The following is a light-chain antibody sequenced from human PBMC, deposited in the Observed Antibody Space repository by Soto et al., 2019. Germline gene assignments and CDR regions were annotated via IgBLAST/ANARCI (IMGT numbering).Light chain of an antibody. CDR2: DAS. CDR1: QGIRND. V-gene: IGKV3-15*01. Sequence: MTPSPSSLSASVGDRVTITCRASQGIRNDLAWYQQKPGQAPRLLIYDASTRATGIPARFSGSGSGTDFTLTISGLQSEDFAVYYCQQYNNWPQTFGQGTKVDIK. CDR3: QQYNNWPQT. J-gene: IGKJ1*01.